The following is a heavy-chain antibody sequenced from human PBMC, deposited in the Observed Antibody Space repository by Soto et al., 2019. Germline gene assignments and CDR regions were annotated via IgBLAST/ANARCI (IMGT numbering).Heavy chain of an antibody. CDR3: AREPLCGGRCYDKWFDP. D-gene: IGHD2-15*01. J-gene: IGHJ5*02. Sequence: GGSLRLSCAASGISFASYSMTWLGQAPGKGMERVSSISSKPNRTSFYIHYAESVKGRFTISRDNAKGSLYMQMKTLRADDTAVYYCAREPLCGGRCYDKWFDPWGQGTLVTVSS. CDR1: GISFASYS. V-gene: IGHV3-21*01. CDR2: ISSKPNRTSFYI.